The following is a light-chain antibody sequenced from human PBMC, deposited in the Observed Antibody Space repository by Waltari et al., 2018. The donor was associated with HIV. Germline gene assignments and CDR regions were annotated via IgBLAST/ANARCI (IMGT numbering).Light chain of an antibody. J-gene: IGKJ5*01. V-gene: IGKV1-13*02. CDR3: QQFNSYPIT. CDR2: DAS. Sequence: AIQLTQSPSSLSASVGDRVPITCRASQVISSALAWYQRKPGKAPKLLIYDASSLESGVPSRFSGSGSGTDFTLTISSLQPEDFATYYCQQFNSYPITFGQGTRLEIK. CDR1: QVISSA.